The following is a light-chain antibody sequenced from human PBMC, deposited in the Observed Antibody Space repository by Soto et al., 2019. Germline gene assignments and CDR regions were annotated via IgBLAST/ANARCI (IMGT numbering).Light chain of an antibody. Sequence: QSVLTQPASVSGSPGQSITISCTETSSDVGGYNYVSWYQQHPGKAPKLMIYDVSNRPSGVSNRFSGSKSGNTASLTISGLQAEDEADYYCSSYTSSSTPVFGGGTKLTVL. CDR3: SSYTSSSTPV. CDR1: SSDVGGYNY. CDR2: DVS. V-gene: IGLV2-14*01. J-gene: IGLJ2*01.